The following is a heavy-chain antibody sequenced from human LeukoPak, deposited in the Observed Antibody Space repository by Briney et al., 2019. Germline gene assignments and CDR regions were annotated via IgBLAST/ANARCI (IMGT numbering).Heavy chain of an antibody. CDR1: GFTFSSYW. CDR2: IKQDGSEK. D-gene: IGHD5-24*01. J-gene: IGHJ4*02. CDR3: ARKTGRWPQFIFDY. V-gene: IGHV3-7*05. Sequence: GGSLRLSCAASGFTFSSYWMSWVRQAPGKGLEWVANIKQDGSEKYYVDSVKGRFTISRDNAKNSLYLQMNSLRAEDTAVYYCARKTGRWPQFIFDYWGQGTLVTVSS.